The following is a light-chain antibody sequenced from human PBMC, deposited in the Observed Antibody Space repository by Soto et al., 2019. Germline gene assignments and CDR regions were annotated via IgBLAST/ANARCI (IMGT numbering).Light chain of an antibody. CDR2: DVS. CDR3: SSYTTSSTYV. V-gene: IGLV2-14*01. Sequence: QAALTQPASVCGSPGQSIAISCTGTSSDVCGYSYVSWYQQQPGKAPKLVISDVSNRPSGVSDRFSGSKSGNTASLTISGLQTEDEADYYCSSYTTSSTYVFGTGTKLTVL. J-gene: IGLJ1*01. CDR1: SSDVCGYSY.